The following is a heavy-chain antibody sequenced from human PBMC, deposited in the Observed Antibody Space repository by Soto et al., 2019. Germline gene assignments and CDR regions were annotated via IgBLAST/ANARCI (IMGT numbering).Heavy chain of an antibody. CDR2: IIPIFGTA. V-gene: IGHV1-69*12. J-gene: IGHJ4*02. CDR3: ARDGGTPNYYDTSGYYQTFDY. CDR1: GGTFSSYA. Sequence: QVQLVQSGAEVKKPGSSVKVSCKASGGTFSSYAISWVRQAPGQGLEWMGGIIPIFGTAKYAQKFQGRVTITADESTTTPYMELSSLRSEDTAVYYCARDGGTPNYYDTSGYYQTFDYRGQGTLVTVSS. D-gene: IGHD3-22*01.